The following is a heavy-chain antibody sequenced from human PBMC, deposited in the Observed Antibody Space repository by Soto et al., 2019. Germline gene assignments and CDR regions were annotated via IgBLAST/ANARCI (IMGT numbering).Heavy chain of an antibody. CDR3: ARSCPITIFGVVIKSRYYYYGMDV. CDR1: GGSISSSNW. D-gene: IGHD3-3*01. J-gene: IGHJ6*02. V-gene: IGHV4-4*02. CDR2: IYHSGST. Sequence: QVQLQESGPGLVKPSGTLSLTCAVSGGSISSSNWWSWVRQPPGKGLEWIGEIYHSGSTNYNPSLKSRVTISVDKSKNQFSLKLSSMTAADTAVYYCARSCPITIFGVVIKSRYYYYGMDVWGQGTTVTVSS.